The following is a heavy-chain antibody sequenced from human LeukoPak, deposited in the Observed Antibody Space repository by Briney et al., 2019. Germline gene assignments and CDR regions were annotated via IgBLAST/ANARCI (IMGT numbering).Heavy chain of an antibody. D-gene: IGHD3-3*01. J-gene: IGHJ5*02. CDR1: SYTFTNYA. Sequence: ASVKVSCKASSYTFTNYAFTWVRQAPGQGLEWMGWISAYNGNTNYARKLQGRVTMTTDTSTSTAYMELRSLRSDDTAVYYCARGLEWLTRRHTWFDPWGQGTLVTVSS. CDR3: ARGLEWLTRRHTWFDP. V-gene: IGHV1-18*01. CDR2: ISAYNGNT.